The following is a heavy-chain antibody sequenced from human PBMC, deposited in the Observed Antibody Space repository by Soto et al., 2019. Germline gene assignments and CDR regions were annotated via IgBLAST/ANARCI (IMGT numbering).Heavy chain of an antibody. CDR3: AKGSQWLGSFDY. J-gene: IGHJ4*02. CDR1: GYTFTSYG. CDR2: ISAYNGNT. V-gene: IGHV1-18*01. D-gene: IGHD6-19*01. Sequence: ASVKVSCKASGYTFTSYGISWVRQAPGQGLEWMGWISAYNGNTNYAQKLQGRVTMTTDTSTSTAYMELRSLRAEDTAVYYCAKGSQWLGSFDYWGQGTLVTVSS.